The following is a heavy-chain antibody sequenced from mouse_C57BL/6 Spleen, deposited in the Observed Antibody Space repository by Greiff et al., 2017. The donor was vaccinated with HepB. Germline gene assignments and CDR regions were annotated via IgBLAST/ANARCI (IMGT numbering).Heavy chain of an antibody. CDR2: IDPSDSYT. D-gene: IGHD1-1*01. CDR1: GYTFTSYW. V-gene: IGHV1-69*01. CDR3: ARPVVARYFDV. J-gene: IGHJ1*03. Sequence: QVQLQQPGAELVMPGASVKLSCKASGYTFTSYWMHWVKQRPGQGLEWIGEIDPSDSYTNYNQKFKGKSTLTVDKSSSTAYMQLSSLTSEDSAVYYCARPVVARYFDVWGTGTTVTVSS.